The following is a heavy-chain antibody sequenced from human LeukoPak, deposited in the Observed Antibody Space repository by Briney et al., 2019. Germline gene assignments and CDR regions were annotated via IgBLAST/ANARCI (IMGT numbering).Heavy chain of an antibody. J-gene: IGHJ5*02. CDR2: IYYSGST. D-gene: IGHD3-22*01. CDR1: GGSISSSSYY. CDR3: ARTPYYYDSSGYYYPRWFDP. Sequence: SETLSLTCTVSGGSISSSSYYWGWIRQPPGNGLEWIGSIYYSGSTYYNPSLKSRVTISVDTSKNQFSLKLSSVTAADTAVYYCARTPYYYDSSGYYYPRWFDPWGQGTLVTVSS. V-gene: IGHV4-39*01.